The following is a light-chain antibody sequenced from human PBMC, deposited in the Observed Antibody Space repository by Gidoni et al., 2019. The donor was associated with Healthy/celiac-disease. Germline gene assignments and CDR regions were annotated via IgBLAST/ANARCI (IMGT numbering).Light chain of an antibody. CDR2: GAS. CDR1: QSVSSSY. V-gene: IGKV3-20*01. Sequence: EIVLTQSPGTLSLSPGERATLSCRASQSVSSSYLAWYQQKPGQAPRLLIYGASSRATGIPERFSGSGCGTDVTLTISRREHEDFAVYYCQQYGSSPPVTFGPGTKVDIK. J-gene: IGKJ3*01. CDR3: QQYGSSPPVT.